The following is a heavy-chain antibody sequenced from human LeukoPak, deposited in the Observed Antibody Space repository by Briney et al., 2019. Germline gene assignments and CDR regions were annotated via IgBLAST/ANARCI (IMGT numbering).Heavy chain of an antibody. CDR1: GYTFTSYD. V-gene: IGHV1-8*01. J-gene: IGHJ4*02. Sequence: ASVKVSCKASGYTFTSYDINWLRQATGQGLEWMGWMSPNSGNTGYAQEFQGRVTMTRSTSISTAYMELSSLRSEDTAVYYCVRTPPNWGADYWGQGTLVTVSS. CDR2: MSPNSGNT. D-gene: IGHD7-27*01. CDR3: VRTPPNWGADY.